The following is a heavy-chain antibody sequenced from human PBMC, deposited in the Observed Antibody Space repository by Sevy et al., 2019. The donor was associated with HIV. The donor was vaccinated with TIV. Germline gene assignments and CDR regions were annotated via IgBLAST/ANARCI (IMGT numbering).Heavy chain of an antibody. Sequence: GGSLRLSCTASGFTFGDYAMSWFRQAPGKGLEWVGFIRSKAYGGTTEYAASVKGRLTISRDDSKSIAYLQMNSLKTEDTVVYYCTRLKYCYDSSGYYFDAFDIWGQGTMVTVSS. V-gene: IGHV3-49*03. J-gene: IGHJ3*02. CDR1: GFTFGDYA. CDR3: TRLKYCYDSSGYYFDAFDI. CDR2: IRSKAYGGTT. D-gene: IGHD3-22*01.